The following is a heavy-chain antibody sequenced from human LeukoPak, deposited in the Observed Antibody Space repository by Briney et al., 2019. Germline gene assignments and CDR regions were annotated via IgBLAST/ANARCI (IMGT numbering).Heavy chain of an antibody. CDR2: ISAYNGNT. CDR3: AREFLDDSSGYYQHDAFDI. Sequence: GASVKVSCKASGYTFTSYGISWVRQAPGQGLEWMGWISAYNGNTNYAQKLQGRVTMTTDTSTSTAYMELRSLRSNDTAVYYCAREFLDDSSGYYQHDAFDIWGQGTMVTVSS. D-gene: IGHD3-22*01. CDR1: GYTFTSYG. J-gene: IGHJ3*02. V-gene: IGHV1-18*01.